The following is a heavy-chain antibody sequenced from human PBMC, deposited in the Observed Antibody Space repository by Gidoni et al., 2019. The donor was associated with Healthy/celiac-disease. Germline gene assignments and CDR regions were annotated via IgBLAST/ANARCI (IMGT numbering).Heavy chain of an antibody. CDR2: IRSKANSYAT. Sequence: EVQLVESGGGLVQPGGSLKLACAASGFTFSGSAIPWVRQASGKGLEWVGRIRSKANSYATAYAASVKGRFTISRDDSKNTAYLQMNSLKTEDTAVYYCTRLEVGSSSWYEVWFDPWGQGTLVTVSS. CDR1: GFTFSGSA. V-gene: IGHV3-73*01. J-gene: IGHJ5*02. CDR3: TRLEVGSSSWYEVWFDP. D-gene: IGHD6-13*01.